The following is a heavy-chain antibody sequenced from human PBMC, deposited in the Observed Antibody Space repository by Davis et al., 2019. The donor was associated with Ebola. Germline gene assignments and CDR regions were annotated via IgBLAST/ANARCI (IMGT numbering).Heavy chain of an antibody. Sequence: MPGGSLRLSCAVYGGSFSGYYWSWIRQPPGKGLEWIGEINHSGSTNYNPSLKSRVTISVETSKNQFSLKLSSVTAADTAVYYCASGSARSYYYYGMDVWGQGTTVTVSS. V-gene: IGHV4-34*01. CDR1: GGSFSGYY. D-gene: IGHD6-25*01. CDR3: ASGSARSYYYYGMDV. CDR2: INHSGST. J-gene: IGHJ6*02.